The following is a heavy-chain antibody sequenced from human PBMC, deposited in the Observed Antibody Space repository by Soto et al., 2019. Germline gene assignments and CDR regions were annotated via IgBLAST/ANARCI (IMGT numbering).Heavy chain of an antibody. CDR1: GGTFNNYA. V-gene: IGHV1-69*06. CDR2: IIPLFGAT. D-gene: IGHD1-26*01. J-gene: IGHJ4*02. Sequence: QVQLVQSGAEVKKPGSSVKVSCKASGGTFNNYAISWVRQAPGQGLEWMGGIIPLFGATNYAQHFQGRVTITAYKSTSTSYRELSSLKAEDTAVYYCARGIGEGYSGPYGLDYWGQGPLVTLSS. CDR3: ARGIGEGYSGPYGLDY.